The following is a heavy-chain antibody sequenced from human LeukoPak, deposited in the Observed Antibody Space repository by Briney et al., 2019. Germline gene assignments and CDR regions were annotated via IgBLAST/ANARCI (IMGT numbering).Heavy chain of an antibody. D-gene: IGHD1-14*01. CDR2: ISGSGGST. CDR3: ATAVPEGKDWFDS. V-gene: IGHV3-23*01. J-gene: IGHJ5*01. Sequence: GGSLRLSCAASGFTFSSYAMSGVRQAPGKGLEWVSAISGSGGSTYYADSVKGRFTISRDNSKNTLYLQMNSLRAEDTAVYCCATAVPEGKDWFDSWGQGTLVTVSS. CDR1: GFTFSSYA.